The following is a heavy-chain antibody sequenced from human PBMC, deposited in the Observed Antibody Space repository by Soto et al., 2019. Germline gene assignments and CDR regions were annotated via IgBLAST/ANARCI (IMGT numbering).Heavy chain of an antibody. CDR1: GGTFSSYA. J-gene: IGHJ6*02. CDR3: ARGGHLGPTAYYYYGMDV. Sequence: QVQLVQSGAEVKKPGSSVKVSCKASGGTFSSYAISWVRQAPGQGLEWMGGIIPIFGTANYAQKFQGRVTITADEATSTAYMELSSLGSEDTAVYYGARGGHLGPTAYYYYGMDVWGQGTTVTVSS. D-gene: IGHD7-27*01. V-gene: IGHV1-69*12. CDR2: IIPIFGTA.